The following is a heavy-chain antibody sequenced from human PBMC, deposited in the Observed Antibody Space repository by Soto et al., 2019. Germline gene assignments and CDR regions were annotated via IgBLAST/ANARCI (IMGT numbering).Heavy chain of an antibody. Sequence: GGSLRLSCAASGFTFDDYAMHWVRQAPGKGLEWVSGISWNSGSIGYADSVKGRFTISRDNAKNSLYLQMNSLRAEDTALYYCAKDTGYSSGWNAFDIWGQGTMVTVSS. CDR1: GFTFDDYA. V-gene: IGHV3-9*01. CDR2: ISWNSGSI. D-gene: IGHD6-19*01. CDR3: AKDTGYSSGWNAFDI. J-gene: IGHJ3*02.